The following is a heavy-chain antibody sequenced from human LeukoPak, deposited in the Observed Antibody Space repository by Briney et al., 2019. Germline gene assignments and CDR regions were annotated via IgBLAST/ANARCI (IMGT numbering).Heavy chain of an antibody. CDR1: GGSISSSSYY. D-gene: IGHD2-21*02. CDR2: IYYTGNT. V-gene: IGHV4-39*01. CDR3: ASKMVTAIPSDYYYYYMDV. Sequence: PSETLSLTCTVSGGSISSSSYYWGWIRQPPGKGLEWIGSIYYTGNTYYNASLKSRVTISIDTSKNQFSLKLSSVTAADTAVYYCASKMVTAIPSDYYYYYMDVWGKGTTVTVSS. J-gene: IGHJ6*03.